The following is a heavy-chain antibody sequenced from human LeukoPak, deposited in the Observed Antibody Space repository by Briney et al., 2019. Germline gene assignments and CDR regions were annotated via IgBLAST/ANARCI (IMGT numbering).Heavy chain of an antibody. D-gene: IGHD6-6*01. J-gene: IGHJ4*02. Sequence: SETLSLTCTVSGGFISSYYWNWIRQPPGKGLEWIGSLYYSGSTNYNPSLKSRVTISVDTSKNQFSLKLSSVTAADTAVYYCARRHVEYSSSSDPYYFDYWGQGTLVTVSS. CDR3: ARRHVEYSSSSDPYYFDY. CDR1: GGFISSYY. CDR2: LYYSGST. V-gene: IGHV4-59*01.